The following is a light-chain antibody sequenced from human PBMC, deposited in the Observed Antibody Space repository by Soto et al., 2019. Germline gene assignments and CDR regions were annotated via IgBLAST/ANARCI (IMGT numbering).Light chain of an antibody. Sequence: QSALTQPASVSGSPGQSITISCTGTSRDVGGYNYVSWYQHHPGKAPKLMIYEVSTRPSGVSNRFSGSKSGNTASLTISGLQAEDEADYYCSSYTSSSPLGIFGTGTKVTVL. V-gene: IGLV2-14*01. CDR1: SRDVGGYNY. CDR2: EVS. CDR3: SSYTSSSPLGI. J-gene: IGLJ1*01.